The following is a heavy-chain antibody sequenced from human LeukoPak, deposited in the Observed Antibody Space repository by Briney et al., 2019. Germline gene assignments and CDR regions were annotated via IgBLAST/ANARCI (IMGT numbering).Heavy chain of an antibody. J-gene: IGHJ4*02. CDR2: IKQDGSEK. Sequence: GGSLRLSCAASGFTFSNYWMSWVRQAPGKGLEWVANIKQDGSEKFYVDSLKGRFTISRDNARTSLYLQMNSLRAEDTAVYYCATLGAYDRFDSWGQGTLVTVSS. CDR3: ATLGAYDRFDS. CDR1: GFTFSNYW. V-gene: IGHV3-7*05. D-gene: IGHD5-12*01.